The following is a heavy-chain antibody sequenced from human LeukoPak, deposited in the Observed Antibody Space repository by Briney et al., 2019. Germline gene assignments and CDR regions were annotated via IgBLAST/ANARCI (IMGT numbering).Heavy chain of an antibody. CDR2: INHSGST. CDR1: GGSFSGYY. CDR3: ARDLRRGKRFDY. J-gene: IGHJ4*02. V-gene: IGHV4-34*01. Sequence: PSETLSLTCAVYGGSFSGYYWSWIRQPPGKGLEWIGEINHSGSTNYNPSLKSRVTISVDTSKNQFSLKLSSVTAADTAVYYCARDLRRGKRFDYWGQGTLVTVSS. D-gene: IGHD3-10*01.